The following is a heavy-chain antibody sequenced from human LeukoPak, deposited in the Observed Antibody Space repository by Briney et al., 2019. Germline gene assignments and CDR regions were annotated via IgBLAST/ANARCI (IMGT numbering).Heavy chain of an antibody. CDR1: GFTFSDYY. D-gene: IGHD6-13*01. V-gene: IGHV3-11*01. CDR2: ISSSGSTI. CDR3: ARRQQLSYHYYGMDV. Sequence: GGSLRLSCAASGFTFSDYYMSWIRQAPGKGPEWVSYISSSGSTIYYADSVKGRFTISRDNAKNSLYLQMNSLRAEDTAVYYCARRQQLSYHYYGMDVWGQGTTVTVSS. J-gene: IGHJ6*02.